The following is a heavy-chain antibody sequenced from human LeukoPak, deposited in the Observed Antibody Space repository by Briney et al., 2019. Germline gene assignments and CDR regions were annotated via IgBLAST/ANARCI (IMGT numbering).Heavy chain of an antibody. CDR1: GFTFSSYT. CDR2: ISSSSSYI. D-gene: IGHD3-22*01. J-gene: IGHJ1*01. CDR3: ARDYFDSSGYGYFQH. V-gene: IGHV3-21*01. Sequence: GGSLRLSCAASGFTFSSYTMNWVRQAPGKGLEWVSCISSSSSYIYYADSVKDRFTISRGNAKNSLYLQMNSLRAEDTAVYYCARDYFDSSGYGYFQHWGQGTLVTVSS.